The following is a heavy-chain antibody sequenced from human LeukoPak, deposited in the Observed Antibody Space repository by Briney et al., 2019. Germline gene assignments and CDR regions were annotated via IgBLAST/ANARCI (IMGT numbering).Heavy chain of an antibody. CDR1: GGSISSYY. J-gene: IGHJ4*02. Sequence: SETLSLTCAVSGGSISSYYWSWIRQPPGKGLEWIGYVQYSGNTNYNPPLNSRVTISVDTSKNQFSLKLSSVTTADTAVYFCASGRWAQLPLYWGQGALVTVSS. CDR2: VQYSGNT. CDR3: ASGRWAQLPLY. D-gene: IGHD5-18*01. V-gene: IGHV4-59*01.